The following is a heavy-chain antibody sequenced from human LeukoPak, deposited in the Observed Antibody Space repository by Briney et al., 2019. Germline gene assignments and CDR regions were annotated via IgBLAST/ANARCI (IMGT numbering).Heavy chain of an antibody. Sequence: GGSLRLSCAASGFTFSSYAMSWVRQAPGKGLEWVSAISGSGGSTYYADSGKGRFTISRDNSKDTLYLQMNSLRAEDTAVYYCAKTYYYDSSANWFDPWGQGTLVTVSS. CDR3: AKTYYYDSSANWFDP. CDR2: ISGSGGST. D-gene: IGHD3-22*01. J-gene: IGHJ5*02. V-gene: IGHV3-23*01. CDR1: GFTFSSYA.